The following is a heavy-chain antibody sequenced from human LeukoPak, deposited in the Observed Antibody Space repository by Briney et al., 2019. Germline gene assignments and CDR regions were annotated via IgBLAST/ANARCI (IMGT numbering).Heavy chain of an antibody. Sequence: ASVKVSCKTSGYTFTSYGISWVRQAPGQGLEWMGWISAYNGNTNYAQKLQGRVTMTTDTSTSTAYMELRSLRSDDTAVYYCARVYDILTGYLWDYWGQGTLVTVSS. D-gene: IGHD3-9*01. CDR3: ARVYDILTGYLWDY. J-gene: IGHJ4*02. V-gene: IGHV1-18*01. CDR2: ISAYNGNT. CDR1: GYTFTSYG.